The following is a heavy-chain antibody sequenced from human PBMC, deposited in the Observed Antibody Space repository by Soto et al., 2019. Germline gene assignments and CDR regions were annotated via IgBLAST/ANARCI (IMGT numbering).Heavy chain of an antibody. CDR2: ISGGGDAA. CDR3: ARKILGSTTRPDYWYFDL. V-gene: IGHV3-23*01. CDR1: GFTFINYA. J-gene: IGHJ2*01. Sequence: EVQLLESGGGLVQPGGSLRLSCAGSGFTFINYAMNWVRQAPGKGLEWVSSISGGGDAAFFGDSVRGRFTISRDNSKNTVTLQMNSLGVGATAVYCCARKILGSTTRPDYWYFDLWGRGTLVTVSS. D-gene: IGHD7-27*01.